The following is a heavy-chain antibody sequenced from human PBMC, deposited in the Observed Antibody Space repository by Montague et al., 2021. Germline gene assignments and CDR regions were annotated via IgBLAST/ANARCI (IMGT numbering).Heavy chain of an antibody. V-gene: IGHV6-1*01. Sequence: CAISGDSVAAYDVTWDWIKQSPSRGLQWLGMTSHTGSAWYNEYAESVKGRITINTDTPKNQFSLHLASVTPEDTAVYYCARHSYRTFDFWGQGTLVTVSS. CDR1: GDSVAAYDVT. CDR3: ARHSYRTFDF. CDR2: TSHTGSAWYN. J-gene: IGHJ4*02. D-gene: IGHD3-10*01.